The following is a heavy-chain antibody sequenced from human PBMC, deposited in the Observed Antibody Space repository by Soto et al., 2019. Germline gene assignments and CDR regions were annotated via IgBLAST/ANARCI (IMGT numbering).Heavy chain of an antibody. CDR2: IYYSGST. V-gene: IGHV4-59*01. CDR3: ARGGLGSYFFDY. CDR1: GGSISSYY. J-gene: IGHJ4*02. Sequence: SETLSLTCTVSGGSISSYYWSWIRQPPGKGLEWIGYIYYSGSTNYNPSLKSRVTISVDTSKNQFSLKLSSVTAADTAVYYCARGGLGSYFFDYWGQGTLVTVPQ. D-gene: IGHD1-26*01.